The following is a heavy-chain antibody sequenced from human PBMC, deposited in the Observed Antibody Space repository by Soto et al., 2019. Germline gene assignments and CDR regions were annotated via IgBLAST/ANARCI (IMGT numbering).Heavy chain of an antibody. J-gene: IGHJ4*02. CDR3: ARESAATVPTTKTGFDY. Sequence: ASVKVSCNASGYTFTSYYMHWVRQAPGQGLEWMGIINPSGGSTSYAQKFQGRVTMTRDTSTSTVYMELSSLRSEDTAVYYCARESAATVPTTKTGFDYWGQGTLVTVSS. D-gene: IGHD4-4*01. V-gene: IGHV1-46*03. CDR1: GYTFTSYY. CDR2: INPSGGST.